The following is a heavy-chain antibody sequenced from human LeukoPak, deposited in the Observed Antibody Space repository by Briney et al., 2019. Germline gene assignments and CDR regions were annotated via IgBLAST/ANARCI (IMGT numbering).Heavy chain of an antibody. J-gene: IGHJ3*02. Sequence: PGRSLRLSCAASGFTFSSYAMHWVRQAPGKGLEWVAVISYDGSNKYYAGSVKGRFTISRDNSKNTLYLQMNSLRAEDTAVYYCARDPPRHFDWLLSIGDAFDIWGQGTMVTVSS. D-gene: IGHD3-9*01. CDR1: GFTFSSYA. V-gene: IGHV3-30*04. CDR2: ISYDGSNK. CDR3: ARDPPRHFDWLLSIGDAFDI.